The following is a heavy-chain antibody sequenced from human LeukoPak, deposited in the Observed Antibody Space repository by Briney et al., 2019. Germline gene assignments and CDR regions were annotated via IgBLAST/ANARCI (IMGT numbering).Heavy chain of an antibody. CDR3: AKGRCSGVGCDSFHS. CDR1: GLTVSSYS. J-gene: IGHJ4*02. D-gene: IGHD2-15*01. V-gene: IGHV3-21*04. Sequence: PGGSLRLSCAASGLTVSSYSMNWVRQAPGKGLECISTISDDSSFTYYADSVKGRSAISRDDSKNTLYLQMNNLKVEDTAVYYCAKGRCSGVGCDSFHSWGQGALVTVSS. CDR2: ISDDSSFT.